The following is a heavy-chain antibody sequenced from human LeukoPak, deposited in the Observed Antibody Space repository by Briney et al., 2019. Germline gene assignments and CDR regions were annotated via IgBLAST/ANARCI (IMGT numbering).Heavy chain of an antibody. V-gene: IGHV4-34*01. Sequence: SETLSLTYAVYGGSFSGYYWSWIRQPPGKGLEWIGEINHSGSTNYNPSLKSRVTISVDTSKNQFSLKLSSVTAADTAVYYCARGRQLNWCWFDPWGQGTLVTVSS. D-gene: IGHD1-1*01. CDR3: ARGRQLNWCWFDP. CDR2: INHSGST. J-gene: IGHJ5*02. CDR1: GGSFSGYY.